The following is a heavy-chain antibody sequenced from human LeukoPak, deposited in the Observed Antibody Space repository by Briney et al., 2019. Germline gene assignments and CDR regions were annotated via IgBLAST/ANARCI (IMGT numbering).Heavy chain of an antibody. J-gene: IGHJ4*02. D-gene: IGHD3-3*01. CDR1: GYTFTGYY. V-gene: IGHV1-2*02. CDR2: INPNSGGT. CDR3: ARGRGGFWSGSYYFDY. Sequence: ASVKVSCKASGYTFTGYYMHWVRQAPGQGLERMGGINPNSGGTNYAQKFQGRVTMTRDTSISTAYMELSRLRSDDTAVYYCARGRGGFWSGSYYFDYWGQGTLVTVSS.